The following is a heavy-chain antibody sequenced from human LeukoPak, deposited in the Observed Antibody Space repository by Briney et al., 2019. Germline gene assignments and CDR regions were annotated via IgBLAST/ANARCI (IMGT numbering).Heavy chain of an antibody. Sequence: QTGGSLRLSCAASGFTFSSYAMSWVRQAPGKGLEWVSAISGSGGSTYYADSVKGRFTISRDNSKNTLYLQMNSLRAEDTAVYYCAKDAHIVVVPAAPPGAFDIWGQGTMVTVSS. V-gene: IGHV3-23*01. CDR1: GFTFSSYA. CDR3: AKDAHIVVVPAAPPGAFDI. D-gene: IGHD2-2*01. J-gene: IGHJ3*02. CDR2: ISGSGGST.